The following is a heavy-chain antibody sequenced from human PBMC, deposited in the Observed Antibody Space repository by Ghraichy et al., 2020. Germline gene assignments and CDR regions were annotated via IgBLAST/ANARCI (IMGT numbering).Heavy chain of an antibody. CDR3: ARGREMYSSSSSSGMDV. D-gene: IGHD6-6*01. CDR1: GGSFSGYY. CDR2: INHSGNT. J-gene: IGHJ6*02. V-gene: IGHV4-34*01. Sequence: SETLSLTCAVYGGSFSGYYWSWIRQPPGKGLEWIGEINHSGNTNYNPSPKSRVTISVDTSKNQFSLKLSSVTAADTAVYYCARGREMYSSSSSSGMDVWGQGTTVTVSS.